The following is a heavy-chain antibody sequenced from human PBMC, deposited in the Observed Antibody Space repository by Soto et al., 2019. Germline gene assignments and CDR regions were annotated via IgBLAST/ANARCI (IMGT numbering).Heavy chain of an antibody. CDR1: GGTFSSYA. D-gene: IGHD3-22*01. CDR2: IIPIFGTA. Sequence: SVKVSCKASGGTFSSYAISWVRQAPGQGLEWMGGIIPIFGTANYAQKFQGRVTITADESTSTAYMELSSLRSEDTAVYYCARKLSYYYDSSGYYETWGQGTLVTVSS. V-gene: IGHV1-69*13. CDR3: ARKLSYYYDSSGYYET. J-gene: IGHJ4*02.